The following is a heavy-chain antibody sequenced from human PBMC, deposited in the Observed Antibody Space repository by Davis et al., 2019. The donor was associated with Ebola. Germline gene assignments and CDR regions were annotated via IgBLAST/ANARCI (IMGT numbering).Heavy chain of an antibody. V-gene: IGHV4-59*08. CDR3: ARQPDSSSWYTY. CDR2: ISYSGST. Sequence: SETLSLTCTVSGGSINTYYWSWVRQTPGKGLEWIGYISYSGSTDYNPSLKSRVSISVDTSKNQFSLKLSSVTAADTAVYYCARQPDSSSWYTYWGQGTLVTVSS. D-gene: IGHD6-13*01. CDR1: GGSINTYY. J-gene: IGHJ4*02.